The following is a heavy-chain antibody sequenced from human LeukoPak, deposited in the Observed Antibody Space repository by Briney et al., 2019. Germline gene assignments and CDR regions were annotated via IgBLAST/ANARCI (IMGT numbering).Heavy chain of an antibody. Sequence: SVKVSCKASGGTFSSYAISWVRQAPGQGLEWMGGIIPLFGTANYAQRFLGRVIITADESTSTTYMYLSSLKSEDTAVYYCTREWAGYGSGSYFYYWGQGTLVTVSS. CDR2: IIPLFGTA. V-gene: IGHV1-69*01. J-gene: IGHJ4*02. CDR3: TREWAGYGSGSYFYY. CDR1: GGTFSSYA. D-gene: IGHD3-10*01.